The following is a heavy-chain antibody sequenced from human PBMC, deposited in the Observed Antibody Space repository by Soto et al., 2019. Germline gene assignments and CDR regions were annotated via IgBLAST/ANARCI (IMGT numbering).Heavy chain of an antibody. CDR1: RYTFTNYA. CDR2: INAGNGNT. V-gene: IGHV1-3*01. CDR3: ARTSRTGYYFDY. Sequence: VTSVKVSCKASRYTFTNYAMHWARQAPGQRLEWMGWINAGNGNTKYSQKFQGRVTMTRDTSTSTVYMELSSLRSEDTAVYYCARTSRTGYYFDYWGQGTLVTVSS. D-gene: IGHD6-6*01. J-gene: IGHJ4*02.